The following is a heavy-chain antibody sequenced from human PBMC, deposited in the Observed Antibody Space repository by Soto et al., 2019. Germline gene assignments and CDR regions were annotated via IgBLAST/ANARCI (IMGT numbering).Heavy chain of an antibody. J-gene: IGHJ5*02. D-gene: IGHD3-3*01. CDR1: GYTFTGYY. CDR2: INPNSGGT. V-gene: IGHV1-2*02. Sequence: ASVTVPCKASGYTFTGYYMHWVRQAPGQGLEWMGWINPNSGGTNYAQKFQGRVTMTRDTSISTAYMELSRLRSDDTAVYCCARDRGYYDFWSGYQNWFDPWGQGTLVTVSS. CDR3: ARDRGYYDFWSGYQNWFDP.